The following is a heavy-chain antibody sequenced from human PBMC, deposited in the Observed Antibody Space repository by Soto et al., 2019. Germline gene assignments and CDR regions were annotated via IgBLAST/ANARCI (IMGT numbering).Heavy chain of an antibody. CDR2: ISYDGSNK. V-gene: IGHV3-30-3*01. Sequence: QVQLVESGGGVVQPGRSLRLSCAASGFTFSSYTMHWVRQAPGKGLEWVALISYDGSNKNYADSVKGRFTISRDNSKNTLYLQMNSLRDADTAVYYCGGENSYGSGYAFDIWGQGTMVTVSS. CDR3: GGENSYGSGYAFDI. CDR1: GFTFSSYT. D-gene: IGHD5-18*01. J-gene: IGHJ3*02.